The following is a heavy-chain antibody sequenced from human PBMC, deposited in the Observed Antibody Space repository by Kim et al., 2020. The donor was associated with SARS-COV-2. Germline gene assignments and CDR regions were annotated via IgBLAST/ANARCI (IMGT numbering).Heavy chain of an antibody. CDR3: ARVVVVVAARRWADYDI. J-gene: IGHJ3*02. V-gene: IGHV3-7*01. D-gene: IGHD2-15*01. CDR1: GFTFTNYW. CDR2: INRDGSEK. Sequence: GGSLRLSCGASGFTFTNYWMTWVRQAPGKGLEWVANINRDGSEKYYVDSVKGRFTISRDNAKNSLYLQMNSLIVDDTAVYYCARVVVVVAARRWADYDIWGQGTMVTVSS.